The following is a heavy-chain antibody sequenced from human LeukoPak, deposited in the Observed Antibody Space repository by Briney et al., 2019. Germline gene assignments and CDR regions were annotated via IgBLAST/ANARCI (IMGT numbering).Heavy chain of an antibody. J-gene: IGHJ4*02. CDR3: ARATPYTPDRGKTLDS. Sequence: SETLSLTCTVSGGSISGYFWHWIRQPPGRGLDWIGCIHSTGSGTTYYNPSLSSRVTISIDTSKNQFSLEVTSMIPADTAVYYCARATPYTPDRGKTLDSWGQGSQVAVSS. D-gene: IGHD3-10*01. V-gene: IGHV4-59*01. CDR1: GGSISGYF. CDR2: IHSTGSGTT.